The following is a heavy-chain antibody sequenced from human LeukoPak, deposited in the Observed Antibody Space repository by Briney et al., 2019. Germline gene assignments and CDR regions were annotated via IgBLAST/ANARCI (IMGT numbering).Heavy chain of an antibody. CDR1: GYTFTSYY. CDR3: ARDRGYYDSSGYSDLDY. J-gene: IGHJ4*02. Sequence: ASVKVSCKASGYTFTSYYMHWVRRAPGQGLEWMGIINPSGGSTSYAQQLQGRVTMTRDTSTSTVYMELSSLRSEDTAVYYCARDRGYYDSSGYSDLDYWGQGTLVTVSS. CDR2: INPSGGST. D-gene: IGHD3-22*01. V-gene: IGHV1-46*01.